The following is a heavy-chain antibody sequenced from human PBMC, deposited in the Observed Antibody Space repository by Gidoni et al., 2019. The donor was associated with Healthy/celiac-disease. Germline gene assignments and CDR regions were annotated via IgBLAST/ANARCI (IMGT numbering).Heavy chain of an antibody. D-gene: IGHD2-15*01. Sequence: QVQLQESGPGLVKPSETLSLTCTVPGGSISSYSWSWIRQPPGKGLEWIGYIYYSGSTNYNPSLKSRVTISVDTSKNQFSLKLSSVTAADTAVYYCARVREEVVVAAAPYYYGMDVWGQGTTVTVSS. CDR3: ARVREEVVVAAAPYYYGMDV. V-gene: IGHV4-59*01. CDR1: GGSISSYS. J-gene: IGHJ6*02. CDR2: IYYSGST.